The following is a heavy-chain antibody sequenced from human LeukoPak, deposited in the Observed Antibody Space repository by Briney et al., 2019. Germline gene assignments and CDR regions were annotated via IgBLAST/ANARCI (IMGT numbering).Heavy chain of an antibody. CDR3: ARDGNDSSGYWGAY. D-gene: IGHD3-22*01. Sequence: ASVKVSCKASGYTFTGYYMHWVRQAPGQGLEWMGWINPNSGGTNYAQKFQGRVTMTRDTSISTAYMEPSRLRSDDTAVYYCARDGNDSSGYWGAYWGQGTLVTVSS. J-gene: IGHJ4*02. V-gene: IGHV1-2*02. CDR2: INPNSGGT. CDR1: GYTFTGYY.